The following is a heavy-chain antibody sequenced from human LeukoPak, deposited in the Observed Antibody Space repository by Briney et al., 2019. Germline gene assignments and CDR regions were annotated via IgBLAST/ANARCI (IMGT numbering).Heavy chain of an antibody. CDR2: IYYSGST. D-gene: IGHD3-10*01. CDR3: ARAAMVRGVPIYYFDY. J-gene: IGHJ4*02. Sequence: PSETLSLTCTVSGGSISSYYWSWIRQPPGKGLEWIGYIYYSGSTNYNPSLKSRVTISVDTSKNQFSLKLSPVTAADTAVYYCARAAMVRGVPIYYFDYWGQGTLVTVSS. V-gene: IGHV4-59*01. CDR1: GGSISSYY.